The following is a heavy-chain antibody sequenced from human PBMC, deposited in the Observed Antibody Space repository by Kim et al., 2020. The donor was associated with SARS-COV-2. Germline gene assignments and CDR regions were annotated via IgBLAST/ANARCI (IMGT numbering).Heavy chain of an antibody. Sequence: SETLSLTCAVYGGSFSGYYWSWIRQPPGKGLEWIGEINHSGSTNYNPSLKSRVTISVDTSKNQFSLKLSSVTAADTAVYYCARRSPPGIVLMVYAIYFDYWGQGTLVTVSS. D-gene: IGHD2-8*01. CDR3: ARRSPPGIVLMVYAIYFDY. CDR1: GGSFSGYY. CDR2: INHSGST. V-gene: IGHV4-34*01. J-gene: IGHJ4*02.